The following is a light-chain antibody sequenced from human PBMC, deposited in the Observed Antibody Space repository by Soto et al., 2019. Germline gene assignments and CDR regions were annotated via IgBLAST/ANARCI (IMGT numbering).Light chain of an antibody. V-gene: IGKV3-20*01. J-gene: IGKJ1*01. Sequence: EIVLTQSPGTLSLSPGERATVFCRASQSVYSSYLAWFQQKPGQAPWLLIYGASRRATGIPDRFSGSGSGTDFTLTITRLEPEDFAVYYCHQYDSSSWTFGQGTKVEI. CDR1: QSVYSSY. CDR3: HQYDSSSWT. CDR2: GAS.